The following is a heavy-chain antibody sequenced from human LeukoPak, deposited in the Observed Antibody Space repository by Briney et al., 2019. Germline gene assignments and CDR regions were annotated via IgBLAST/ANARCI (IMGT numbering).Heavy chain of an antibody. D-gene: IGHD3-10*01. J-gene: IGHJ4*02. V-gene: IGHV5-51*01. Sequence: GESLKISCKGSGYSFTSNWIGWVRQMPGKGLEWMGIIYPGDSDTRYSPSSQGQVTISADKSISTAYLQWSSLKASDTAMYYCGRAGFGELLTWDYWGQGTLVTVSS. CDR1: GYSFTSNW. CDR2: IYPGDSDT. CDR3: GRAGFGELLTWDY.